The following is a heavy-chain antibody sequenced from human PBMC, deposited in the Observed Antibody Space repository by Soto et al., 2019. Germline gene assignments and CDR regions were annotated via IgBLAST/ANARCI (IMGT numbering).Heavy chain of an antibody. Sequence: KPGGSLRLSCAASGFTFSSYSMNWVRQAPGKGLEWVSSISSSSSYIYYADSVKGRFTISRDNAKNSLYLQMNSLRAGDTAVYYCARDYYDFWSGYLMLGGMDVWGQGTTVTVSS. J-gene: IGHJ6*02. D-gene: IGHD3-3*01. CDR1: GFTFSSYS. V-gene: IGHV3-21*01. CDR2: ISSSSSYI. CDR3: ARDYYDFWSGYLMLGGMDV.